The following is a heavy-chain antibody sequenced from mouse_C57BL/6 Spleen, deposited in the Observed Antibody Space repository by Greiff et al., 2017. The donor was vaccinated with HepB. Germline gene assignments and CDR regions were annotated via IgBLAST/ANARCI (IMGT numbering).Heavy chain of an antibody. CDR1: GYTFTDYN. D-gene: IGHD1-1*01. CDR3: ARGIHYYGSSSGFAY. CDR2: INPSTGGT. Sequence: VQLQQSGPELVKPGASVKMSCKASGYTFTDYNMHWVKQSHGKSLEWIGEINPSTGGTTYKQKFKAKATLTVDKSSSTAYMQLKSLTSEDSAVYYCARGIHYYGSSSGFAYWGQGTLVTVSA. J-gene: IGHJ3*01. V-gene: IGHV1-42*01.